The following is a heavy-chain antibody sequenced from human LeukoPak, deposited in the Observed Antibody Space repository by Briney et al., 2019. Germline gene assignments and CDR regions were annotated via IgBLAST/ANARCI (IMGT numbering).Heavy chain of an antibody. CDR3: AGGDWGYESSGQQFDY. J-gene: IGHJ4*02. V-gene: IGHV3-33*01. Sequence: GGSLRLSCAASGFTFSSYGMHWVRQAPGKGLEWVAVMWYDGSNKYYADSVKGRFTISRDNSKNTLYLQMNSLRAEDTAVYYCAGGDWGYESSGQQFDYWGQGTLVTVSS. CDR1: GFTFSSYG. CDR2: MWYDGSNK. D-gene: IGHD3-22*01.